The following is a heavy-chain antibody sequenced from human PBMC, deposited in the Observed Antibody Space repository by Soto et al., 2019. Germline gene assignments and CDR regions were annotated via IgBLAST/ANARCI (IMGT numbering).Heavy chain of an antibody. CDR3: AKNYDSSGTRRSFSS. CDR2: ISAFNGNT. J-gene: IGHJ4*02. CDR1: GYTFTSYG. D-gene: IGHD3-22*01. V-gene: IGHV1-18*01. Sequence: ASVKVSCKASGYTFTSYGISWVRQAPGRGLEWMGWISAFNGNTYYAQKLQGRATMTTDTSTSTAYMELRSLRSDDTAVYYCAKNYDSSGTRRSFSSWGKGPLVTVSS.